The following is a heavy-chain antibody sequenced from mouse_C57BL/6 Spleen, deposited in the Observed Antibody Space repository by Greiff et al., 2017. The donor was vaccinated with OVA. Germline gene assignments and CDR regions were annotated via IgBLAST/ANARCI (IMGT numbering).Heavy chain of an antibody. CDR1: GYTFTSYW. J-gene: IGHJ1*03. V-gene: IGHV1-72*01. Sequence: QVQLKQPGAELVKPGASVKLSCKASGYTFTSYWMHWVKQRPGRGLEWIGRIDPNSGGTKYNEKFKSKATLTVDKPSSTAYMQLSSLTSEDSAVYYCARGGALYYYWYFDVWGTGTTVTVSS. D-gene: IGHD1-1*01. CDR3: ARGGALYYYWYFDV. CDR2: IDPNSGGT.